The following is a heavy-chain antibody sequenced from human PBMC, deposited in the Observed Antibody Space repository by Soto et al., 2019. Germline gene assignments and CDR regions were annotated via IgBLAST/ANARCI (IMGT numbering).Heavy chain of an antibody. J-gene: IGHJ4*02. CDR1: GFIFKNYA. V-gene: IGHV3-30*04. CDR3: TKGSGGRSSVGMDY. Sequence: GVSLRLSCAVSGFIFKNYALNWVRQAPGKELEWVASITRDGYNKYYADSVKGRFTISRDNSKNTLSLQMTALRVEDSSVYSCTKGSGGRSSVGMDYWGPGTLVTVSS. D-gene: IGHD6-6*01. CDR2: ITRDGYNK.